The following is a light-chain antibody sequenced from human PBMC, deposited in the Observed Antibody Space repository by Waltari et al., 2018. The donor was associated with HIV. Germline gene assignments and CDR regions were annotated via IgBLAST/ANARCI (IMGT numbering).Light chain of an antibody. CDR3: SSYTSSSTRV. CDR1: SSDVGGYNY. V-gene: IGLV2-14*01. J-gene: IGLJ1*01. CDR2: DVS. Sequence: QSALTQPASVSGSPGQSITISCTGTSSDVGGYNYVSWYQQHPGKAPKLMIYDVSNRPLGFSIRFSGFNSGNSAFLTIFWLQAEDEAYYYCSSYTSSSTRVFVTGTKVTVL.